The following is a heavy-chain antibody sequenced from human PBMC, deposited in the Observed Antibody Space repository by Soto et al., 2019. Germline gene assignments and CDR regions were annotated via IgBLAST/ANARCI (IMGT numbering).Heavy chain of an antibody. V-gene: IGHV4-38-2*02. Sequence: KASETLSLTCVVSGYSISSGYYWAWVRQPPGKELEWIGSIYHSGKTYYKPSLRSRVTVSVDTSKNQFSMKLISVTAADTAVYYCARDKHVTMIGGWFDPWGQGTLVTVSS. J-gene: IGHJ5*02. CDR3: ARDKHVTMIGGWFDP. CDR1: GYSISSGYY. CDR2: IYHSGKT. D-gene: IGHD3-22*01.